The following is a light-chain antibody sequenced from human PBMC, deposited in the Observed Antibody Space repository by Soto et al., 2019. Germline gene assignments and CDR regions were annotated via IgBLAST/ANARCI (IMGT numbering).Light chain of an antibody. CDR1: SSDVGGYNF. V-gene: IGLV2-14*01. Sequence: QSALTQPASVSGSPGQSITISCTGTSSDVGGYNFVSWYQLHPGKAPTLMIYDVSNRPSGVSDRFSGSKSGNTASLTISGLQAEDEADSYCSSYTSSSTLEVFGGGTKLTVL. J-gene: IGLJ2*01. CDR2: DVS. CDR3: SSYTSSSTLEV.